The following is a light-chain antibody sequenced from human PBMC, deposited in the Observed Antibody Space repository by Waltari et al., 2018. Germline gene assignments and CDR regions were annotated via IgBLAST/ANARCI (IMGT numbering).Light chain of an antibody. J-gene: IGLJ3*02. CDR3: CSYAGTREV. CDR2: EGS. V-gene: IGLV2-23*01. CDR1: SSDVGSYNL. Sequence: QSALTQPASVSGSPGQSITISCTGTSSDVGSYNLVSCYQQHPGKAPKLMIYEGSKRPSGVSNRFSGSKSGNTASLTSSGLQAEDEADYYCCSYAGTREVFGGGTKLTVL.